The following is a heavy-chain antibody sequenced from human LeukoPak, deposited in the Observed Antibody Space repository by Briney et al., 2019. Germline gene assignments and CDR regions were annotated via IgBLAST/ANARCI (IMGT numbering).Heavy chain of an antibody. CDR2: INTNTGTP. J-gene: IGHJ6*03. Sequence: GASVKVSCKASGYTFTTYPMNWVRQAPGQGLEWMGWINTNTGTPTYAQGFTGRFVFSLDTSVSTAYLQISSLKAADTAVYYCARVGTTRSAYYMDVWGKGTTATVSS. CDR3: ARVGTTRSAYYMDV. V-gene: IGHV7-4-1*02. CDR1: GYTFTTYP. D-gene: IGHD1-26*01.